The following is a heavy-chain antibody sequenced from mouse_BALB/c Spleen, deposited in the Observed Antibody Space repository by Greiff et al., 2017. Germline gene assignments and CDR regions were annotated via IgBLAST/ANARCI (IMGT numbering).Heavy chain of an antibody. J-gene: IGHJ2*01. CDR1: GFTFSSFG. D-gene: IGHD2-1*01. CDR3: ARFPPYGNYEGYFDY. CDR2: ISSGSSTI. Sequence: EVNVVESGGGLVQPGGSRKLSCAASGFTFSSFGMHWVRQAPEKGLEWVAYISSGSSTIYYADTVKGRFTISRDNPKNTLFLQMTSLRSEDTAMYYCARFPPYGNYEGYFDYWGQGTTLTVSS. V-gene: IGHV5-17*02.